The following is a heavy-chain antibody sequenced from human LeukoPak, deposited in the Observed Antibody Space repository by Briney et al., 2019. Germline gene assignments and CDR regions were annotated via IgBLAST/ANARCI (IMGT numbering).Heavy chain of an antibody. Sequence: TGGSLRLSCAASGFTFSDYYMTWIRQAPGKGLEWVSVIYSGGSTYYADSVKGRFTISRDNSKNTLYLQMNSLRAEDTAVYYCARDFQPYYDSSGYGAFDIWGQGTMVTVSS. CDR2: IYSGGST. D-gene: IGHD3-22*01. CDR3: ARDFQPYYDSSGYGAFDI. V-gene: IGHV3-53*01. CDR1: GFTFSDYY. J-gene: IGHJ3*02.